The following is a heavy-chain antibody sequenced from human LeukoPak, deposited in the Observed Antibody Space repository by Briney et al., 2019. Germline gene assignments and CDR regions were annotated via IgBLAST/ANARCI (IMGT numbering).Heavy chain of an antibody. CDR2: ISYDGSNK. CDR1: GFTFSSDA. D-gene: IGHD2-15*01. CDR3: ARDRDYYCSGGSCYAPGY. V-gene: IGHV3-30-3*01. J-gene: IGHJ4*02. Sequence: PGGSLRLSCAASGFTFSSDAMHWVRQAPGKGLEWVAVISYDGSNKYYADSVKGRFTISRDNSKNTLYLQMNSLRAEDTAVYYCARDRDYYCSGGSCYAPGYWGQGTLVTVSS.